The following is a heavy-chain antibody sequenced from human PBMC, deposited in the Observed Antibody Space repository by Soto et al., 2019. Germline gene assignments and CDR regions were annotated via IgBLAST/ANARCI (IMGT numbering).Heavy chain of an antibody. D-gene: IGHD6-13*01. V-gene: IGHV3-21*01. CDR1: GFTFSIYS. CDR3: ARGGGIVAPRPPGY. Sequence: EVQLVESGGGLVKPGGSLRLSCAASGFTFSIYSMNWVRQAPGKGLEWVSSISSSSSYIYYADSVKGRFTISRDNAKNSLYLQMNSLRAEDTAVYYCARGGGIVAPRPPGYWGQGTLVTVSS. CDR2: ISSSSSYI. J-gene: IGHJ4*02.